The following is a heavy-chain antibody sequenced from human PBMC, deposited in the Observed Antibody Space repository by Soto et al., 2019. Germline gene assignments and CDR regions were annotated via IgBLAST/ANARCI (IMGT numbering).Heavy chain of an antibody. D-gene: IGHD6-13*01. V-gene: IGHV5-10-1*01. Sequence: EVQLVQSGAEVKKPGESLRISCKGSGYSFTSYWISWVRQMPGKGLEWMGRIDPSDSYTNYSPSFQGHVTISAAKSISTANLPWSSLKASDTALYSGARLQAAAADNYVTFDYWGQGTLVTVSS. CDR1: GYSFTSYW. J-gene: IGHJ4*02. CDR2: IDPSDSYT. CDR3: ARLQAAAADNYVTFDY.